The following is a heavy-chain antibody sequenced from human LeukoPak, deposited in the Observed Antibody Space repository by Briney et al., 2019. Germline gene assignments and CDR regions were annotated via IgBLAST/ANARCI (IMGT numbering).Heavy chain of an antibody. CDR2: ISGTGSSA. D-gene: IGHD6-19*01. Sequence: GGSLRLSCAASGFTFTSYAMGWVRQARGKGLEWISTISGTGSSAYYADSVKGRFTISRDSSKNTLYLQLNSLRAEDTAVYYCAARPPRAVAGPFDYWGQGTLVTVSS. CDR3: AARPPRAVAGPFDY. V-gene: IGHV3-23*01. J-gene: IGHJ4*02. CDR1: GFTFTSYA.